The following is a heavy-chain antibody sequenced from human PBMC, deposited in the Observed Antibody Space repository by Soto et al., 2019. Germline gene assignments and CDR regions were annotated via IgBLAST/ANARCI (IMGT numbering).Heavy chain of an antibody. CDR3: ARGRYCISTSCYAAGSWFDP. Sequence: SETLSLTCTVSGGSIGTYYWSWIRQPPGKGLEWIGYIYYSGNTGYNPSLKSRVTISLDTSKNQFSLKLSSVTAADTAVYYCARGRYCISTSCYAAGSWFDPWGQGTLVTVYS. CDR2: IYYSGNT. J-gene: IGHJ5*02. V-gene: IGHV4-59*12. CDR1: GGSIGTYY. D-gene: IGHD2-2*01.